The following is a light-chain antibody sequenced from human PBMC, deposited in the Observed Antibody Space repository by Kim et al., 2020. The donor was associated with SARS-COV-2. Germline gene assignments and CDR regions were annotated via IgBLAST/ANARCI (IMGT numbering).Light chain of an antibody. CDR1: RSNIGAGYD. J-gene: IGLJ1*01. Sequence: QSVLTQPPSVSGAPGQRVTISCTGSRSNIGAGYDVHWYQQLPGTAPKLLMFGNTNRPSGVSDRFSGSKSGTAASLAITGLQADDEATYYCQSYDNSLSAYVFGTGTKVTVL. CDR2: GNT. CDR3: QSYDNSLSAYV. V-gene: IGLV1-40*01.